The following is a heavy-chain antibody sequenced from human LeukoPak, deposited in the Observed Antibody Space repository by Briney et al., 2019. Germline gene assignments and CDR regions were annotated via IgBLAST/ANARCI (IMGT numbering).Heavy chain of an antibody. V-gene: IGHV3-49*04. Sequence: GGSLRLSCTASGFTSGDYAMSWVRHAPGQGLEWVGFIRSKAYGGTTEYAASVKGRFTISRDDSKSIAYLQMNSLKTEDTAVYYCTVLNYYDSSGYSPYYYYYYMDVWGKGTTVTVSS. CDR2: IRSKAYGGTT. CDR1: GFTSGDYA. CDR3: TVLNYYDSSGYSPYYYYYYMDV. D-gene: IGHD3-22*01. J-gene: IGHJ6*03.